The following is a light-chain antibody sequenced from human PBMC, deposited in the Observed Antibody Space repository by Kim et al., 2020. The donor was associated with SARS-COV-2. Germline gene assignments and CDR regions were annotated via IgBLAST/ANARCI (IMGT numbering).Light chain of an antibody. J-gene: IGKJ5*01. CDR1: QGVSGF. V-gene: IGKV3D-11*01. CDR3: QRSSWPIT. CDR2: DAS. Sequence: SLYPGEGSPPSCRASQGVSGFLAWYQQRPGQAPRLLIYDASKRATGIPARFSGSGSGTDFTLTISTLEPEDFAIYYCQRSSWPITFGQGTRLEIK.